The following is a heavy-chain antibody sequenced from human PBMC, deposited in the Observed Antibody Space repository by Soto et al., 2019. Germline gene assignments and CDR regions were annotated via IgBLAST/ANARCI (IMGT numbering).Heavy chain of an antibody. CDR2: ISYDGSNK. D-gene: IGHD6-19*01. CDR3: ATHGAVAGTVDY. V-gene: IGHV3-30*03. Sequence: GGSLRLSCAASGFTFSSYGMRCCRQAPGKGLEWVAVISYDGSNKYYADSVKGRFTISRDNSKNTLYLQMNSLRAEDTAVYYCATHGAVAGTVDYWGQGTLVTVSS. CDR1: GFTFSSYG. J-gene: IGHJ4*02.